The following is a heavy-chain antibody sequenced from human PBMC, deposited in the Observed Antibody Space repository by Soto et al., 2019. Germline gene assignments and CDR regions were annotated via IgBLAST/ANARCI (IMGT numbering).Heavy chain of an antibody. V-gene: IGHV3-23*01. J-gene: IGHJ4*02. CDR2: FSAGGRA. CDR1: GLSFSNYA. D-gene: IGHD4-17*01. Sequence: GGSLRLSCEASGLSFSNYALSWVRQSPGKGLEWVSTFSAGGRAYYADSVKGRFTIAKDTSKNTLHLQASSLRAEDTAVYYCAKESMPEHYGDTLFDYWGQGTRVTVSS. CDR3: AKESMPEHYGDTLFDY.